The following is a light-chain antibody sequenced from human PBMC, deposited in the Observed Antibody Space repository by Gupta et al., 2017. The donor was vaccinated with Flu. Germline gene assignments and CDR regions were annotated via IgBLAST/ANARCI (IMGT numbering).Light chain of an antibody. V-gene: IGKV1-17*01. CDR3: LQHDTYPYT. CDR2: GAS. J-gene: IGKJ2*01. CDR1: QGIRNE. Sequence: DIQMTQSPSSLSASVGDRVTITCRASQGIRNELGWFQQKPGKAPKRLIYGASRLEDGVASRFSGRRSGTEFTLTISSLQPEDFATYYCLQHDTYPYTFGQGTSLDIK.